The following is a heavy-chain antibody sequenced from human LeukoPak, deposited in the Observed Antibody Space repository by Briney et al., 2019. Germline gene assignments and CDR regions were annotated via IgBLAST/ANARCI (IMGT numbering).Heavy chain of an antibody. CDR3: ARDELRSHYYYMDV. CDR1: GFTFDDYA. V-gene: IGHV3-21*01. CDR2: ISSSSSYI. Sequence: GRSLRLSCAASGFTFDDYAMHWVRQAPGKGLEWVSSISSSSSYIYYADSVKGRFTISRDNAKNSLYLQMNSLRAEDTAVYYCARDELRSHYYYMDVWGKGTTVTVSS. D-gene: IGHD1-7*01. J-gene: IGHJ6*03.